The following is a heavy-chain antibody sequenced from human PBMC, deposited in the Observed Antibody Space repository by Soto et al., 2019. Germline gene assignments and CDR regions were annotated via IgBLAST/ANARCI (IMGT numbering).Heavy chain of an antibody. CDR1: GFTFSSYG. D-gene: IGHD6-19*01. V-gene: IGHV3-33*01. CDR2: IWYDGSNK. CDR3: ARDRGPSYSSGWNYFDY. Sequence: PGGSLRVSCAASGFTFSSYGMHWVRQAPCQGLEWVAVIWYDGSNKYYADSVKGRFTISRDNSKNTLYLQMNSLRAEDTAVYYCARDRGPSYSSGWNYFDYWGQGTLVTVSS. J-gene: IGHJ4*02.